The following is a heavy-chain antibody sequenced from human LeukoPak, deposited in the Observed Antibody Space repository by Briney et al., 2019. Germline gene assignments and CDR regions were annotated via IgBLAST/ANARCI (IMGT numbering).Heavy chain of an antibody. CDR3: AREAYGGNSDHYYGMDV. V-gene: IGHV4-61*01. CDR1: GGSVSNGNFY. Sequence: SETLSLTCTVSGGSVSNGNFYWSWLRQPPGKALEWIGYIYYTGSAYYSPSLEGRVRISVDTSKNQFSVKLNSVTAADTAVYYCAREAYGGNSDHYYGMDVWGQGTTVTVSS. D-gene: IGHD4-23*01. J-gene: IGHJ6*02. CDR2: IYYTGSA.